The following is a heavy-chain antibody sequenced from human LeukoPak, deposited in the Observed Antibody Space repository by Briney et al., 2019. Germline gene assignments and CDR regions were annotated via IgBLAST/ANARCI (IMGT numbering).Heavy chain of an antibody. CDR3: AGLTTNWFDP. J-gene: IGHJ5*02. CDR2: IYYSGST. Sequence: SETLSLTCTVSGGSISSSSYYWGWIRQPPGKGLEWIGSIYYSGSTNYNPSLKSRVTISVDTSKNQFSLKLSSVTAADTAVYYCAGLTTNWFDPWGQGTLVTVSS. V-gene: IGHV4-39*07. D-gene: IGHD4-17*01. CDR1: GGSISSSSYY.